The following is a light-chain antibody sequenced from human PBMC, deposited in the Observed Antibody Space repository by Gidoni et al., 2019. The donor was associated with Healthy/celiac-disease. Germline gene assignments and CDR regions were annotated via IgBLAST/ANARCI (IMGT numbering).Light chain of an antibody. CDR1: QSISSY. CDR3: QQSYSTLVT. CDR2: AAS. V-gene: IGKV1-39*01. J-gene: IGKJ1*01. Sequence: DIQMTQSPSSLSASVGDRVTITCRASQSISSYINWYQQKPEKAPKLLIYAASGLQSGVPSRFSGSGSGSDFPLTISILQPEDFATYYCQQSYSTLVTFGQGTKVEIK.